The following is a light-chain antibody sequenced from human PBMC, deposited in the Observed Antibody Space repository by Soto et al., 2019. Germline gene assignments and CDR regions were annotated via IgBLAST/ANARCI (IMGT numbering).Light chain of an antibody. V-gene: IGKV3-15*01. J-gene: IGKJ1*01. CDR3: HQYSKWPPWT. CDR1: QSVGRD. CDR2: GAS. Sequence: EIVMTQSPATLSVSPGERSTLSCRASQSVGRDLAWYQQKPGQAPRLXXYGASTRATGIPARFTGSGSGTEFTLTISSLQSEDSAVYDGHQYSKWPPWTFGPGTKVDIK.